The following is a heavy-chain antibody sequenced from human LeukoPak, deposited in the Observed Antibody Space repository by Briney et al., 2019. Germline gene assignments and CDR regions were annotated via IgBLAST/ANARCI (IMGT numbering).Heavy chain of an antibody. CDR2: ISSSDSYI. CDR1: GFTFSSYT. D-gene: IGHD1-26*01. V-gene: IGHV3-21*01. J-gene: IGHJ4*02. Sequence: GGSLRLSCAASGFTFSSYTMNWVRQAPGKGLEWVSSISSSDSYIYYADSVKGRFTISRDNAKNSLYLQMNSLRAEDTAVYYCAREQLYSGSYFDYWGQGTLVTVSS. CDR3: AREQLYSGSYFDY.